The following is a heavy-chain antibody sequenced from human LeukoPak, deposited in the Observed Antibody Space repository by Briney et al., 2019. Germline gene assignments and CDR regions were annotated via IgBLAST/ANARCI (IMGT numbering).Heavy chain of an antibody. V-gene: IGHV3-21*01. CDR3: ARDRSPGNFDY. J-gene: IGHJ4*02. CDR2: ISSSSTYI. D-gene: IGHD3-10*01. CDR1: GFTFSTFA. Sequence: GGSLRLSCAASGFTFSTFAMHWVRLSPGKGLEWVSSISSSSTYINYADSVKGRFTISRDNAKNSLYLQMNSLRAEDTAVYYCARDRSPGNFDYWGQGTLVTVSS.